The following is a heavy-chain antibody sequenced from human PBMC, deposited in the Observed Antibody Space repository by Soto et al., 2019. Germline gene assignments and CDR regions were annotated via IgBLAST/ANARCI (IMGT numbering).Heavy chain of an antibody. Sequence: PGGSLRLSCAASGFTFSSYGMHWVRQAPGKGLEWVAVIWYDGSNKYYADSVKGRFTISRDNAKNSLYLQMSSLRAEDTAVYYCARVFNGDTAMGEEPYNWFDPWGQGTLVTVSS. D-gene: IGHD5-18*01. CDR2: IWYDGSNK. CDR1: GFTFSSYG. CDR3: ARVFNGDTAMGEEPYNWFDP. J-gene: IGHJ5*02. V-gene: IGHV3-33*01.